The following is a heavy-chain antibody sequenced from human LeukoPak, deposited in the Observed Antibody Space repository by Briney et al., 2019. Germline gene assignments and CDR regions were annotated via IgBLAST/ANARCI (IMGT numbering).Heavy chain of an antibody. CDR1: GFTFSSYA. V-gene: IGHV3-30-3*01. Sequence: GASLRLFYAAYGFTFSSYAMHWVRQDPGKGLEWVAVISNDGSNKHYADHVKGRFTISRDNSKNTLYLQMNSLRAEDTAVYYCAVSPNDYYYGMDVWGQGTTVTVSS. J-gene: IGHJ6*02. CDR2: ISNDGSNK. CDR3: AVSPNDYYYGMDV.